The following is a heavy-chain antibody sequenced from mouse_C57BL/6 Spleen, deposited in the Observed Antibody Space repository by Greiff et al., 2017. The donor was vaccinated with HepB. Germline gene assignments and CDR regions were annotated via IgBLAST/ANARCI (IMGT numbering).Heavy chain of an antibody. CDR2: IDPSDSYT. CDR1: GYTFTSYW. CDR3: ARGYDYDVDY. V-gene: IGHV1-59*01. D-gene: IGHD2-4*01. Sequence: QVQLKQPGAELVRPGTSVKLSCKASGYTFTSYWMHWVKQRPGQGLEWIGVIDPSDSYTNYNQKFKGKATLTVDTSSSTAYMQLSSLTSEDSAVYYCARGYDYDVDYWGQGTTLTVSS. J-gene: IGHJ2*01.